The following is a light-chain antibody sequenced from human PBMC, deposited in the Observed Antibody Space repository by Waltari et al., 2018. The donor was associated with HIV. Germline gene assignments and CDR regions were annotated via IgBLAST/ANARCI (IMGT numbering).Light chain of an antibody. CDR1: SSDVGGYKY. CDR3: SSYTTSSTLVV. J-gene: IGLJ2*01. V-gene: IGLV2-14*01. Sequence: QSALTQPASVSGSPGQSITISCTGTSSDVGGYKYVSWYQQHPGKAPKLMIYEVSNRPSGVSNRFSGSKSGNTASLTISGLQAEDEADYHCSSYTTSSTLVVFGGGTKLTVL. CDR2: EVS.